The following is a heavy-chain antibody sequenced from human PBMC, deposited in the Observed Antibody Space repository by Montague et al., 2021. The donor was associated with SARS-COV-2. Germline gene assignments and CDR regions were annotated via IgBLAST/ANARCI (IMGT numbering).Heavy chain of an antibody. D-gene: IGHD5-24*01. Sequence: SLRLSCAASGFTFSSYGMHWVRQAPAKGLEWVAVIWKDGRYRFHAESVKGRFAISRDNSKNTLYLEMNTSRAEDTAFYYCARDDSRDGNNFDYWGQGVLVTVSS. J-gene: IGHJ4*02. CDR2: IWKDGRYR. CDR1: GFTFSSYG. V-gene: IGHV3-33*01. CDR3: ARDDSRDGNNFDY.